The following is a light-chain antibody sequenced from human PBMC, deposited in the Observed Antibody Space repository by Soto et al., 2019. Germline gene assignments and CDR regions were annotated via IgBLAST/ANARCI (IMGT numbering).Light chain of an antibody. CDR3: QSYDSSLSGYV. J-gene: IGLJ1*01. V-gene: IGLV1-40*01. CDR2: GNN. Sequence: QSVLTQPPSVSGAPGQRVTISCTGSSSNIGAGYYVHWYQQLPGTAPKLLIYGNNNRPSGVPDRFSGSKSGTSASLAITGLQAENEADYYCQSYDSSLSGYVFGTGTKLTVL. CDR1: SSNIGAGYY.